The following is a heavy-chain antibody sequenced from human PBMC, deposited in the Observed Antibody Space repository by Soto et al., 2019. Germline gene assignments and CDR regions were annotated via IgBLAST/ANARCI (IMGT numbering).Heavy chain of an antibody. CDR3: AKGQPATVTYFDS. CDR1: GFTFSTYA. V-gene: IGHV3-23*01. Sequence: PWGSLSLSCAASGFTFSTYAMSWVRQAPGKGLEWVSGISGSGGSTYYADSVKGRFTISRDKSKSMLYLQMNVLRAEDTAIYYCAKGQPATVTYFDSWGQGTLVTVS. J-gene: IGHJ4*02. CDR2: ISGSGGST. D-gene: IGHD2-21*02.